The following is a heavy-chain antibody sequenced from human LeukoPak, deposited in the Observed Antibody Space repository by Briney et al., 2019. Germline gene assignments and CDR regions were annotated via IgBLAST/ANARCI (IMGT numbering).Heavy chain of an antibody. V-gene: IGHV1-8*01. D-gene: IGHD1-26*01. J-gene: IGHJ1*01. CDR3: ARGGKWEPLPWY. CDR1: GYTFTSYD. Sequence: ASVKVSCKASGYTFTSYDINWVRQATGQGLEWMGWMNPNSGNTGYAQKFQGRVTMTRNTSISTAYMELSSLRSEDTAVYYCARGGKWEPLPWYWGQGTLVTVSS. CDR2: MNPNSGNT.